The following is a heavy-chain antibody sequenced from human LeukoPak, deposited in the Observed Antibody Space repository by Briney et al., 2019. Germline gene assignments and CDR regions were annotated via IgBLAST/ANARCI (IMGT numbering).Heavy chain of an antibody. CDR3: ARHVQWLVRGPKYYYYYYMDV. CDR2: INHSGST. V-gene: IGHV4-34*01. J-gene: IGHJ6*03. CDR1: GFTFSDHY. Sequence: GSLRLSCAASGFTFSDHYMDWIRRPPGKGLEWIGEINHSGSTNYNPSLKSRVTISVDTSKNQFSLKLSSVTAADTAVYYCARHVQWLVRGPKYYYYYYMDVWGKGTTVTVSS. D-gene: IGHD6-19*01.